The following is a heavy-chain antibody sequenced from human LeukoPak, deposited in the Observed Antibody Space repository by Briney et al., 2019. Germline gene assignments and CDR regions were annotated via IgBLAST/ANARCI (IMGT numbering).Heavy chain of an antibody. D-gene: IGHD4-17*01. J-gene: IGHJ5*01. V-gene: IGHV1-18*01. CDR1: GYTFTSYG. CDR2: ISGYNANT. CDR3: VRVGSAYGDPLEFDF. Sequence: AASVKVSCKASGYTFTSYGISWVRQAPGQGLEWMGWISGYNANTDSAQKFQDRVTMTTDNSVTTAYLELRSLRSDDTAVYFCVRVGSAYGDPLEFDFWGQGTLVTVSS.